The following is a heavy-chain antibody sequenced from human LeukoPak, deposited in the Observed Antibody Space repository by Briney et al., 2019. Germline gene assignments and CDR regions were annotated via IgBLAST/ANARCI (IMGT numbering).Heavy chain of an antibody. J-gene: IGHJ6*02. CDR3: ARDHYGDYVGEYYYYGMDV. D-gene: IGHD4-17*01. CDR1: GFTFSSYA. Sequence: PGGSLRLSCAASGFTFSSYAMSWVRQAPGKGLEWVSYISSSGSTIYYADSVKGRFTISRDNAKNSLYLQMNSLRAEDTAVYYCARDHYGDYVGEYYYYGMDVWGQGTTVTVSS. V-gene: IGHV3-48*03. CDR2: ISSSGSTI.